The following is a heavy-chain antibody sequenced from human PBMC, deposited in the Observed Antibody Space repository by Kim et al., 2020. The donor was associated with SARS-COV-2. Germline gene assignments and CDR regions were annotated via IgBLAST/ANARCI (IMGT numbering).Heavy chain of an antibody. CDR2: ISSNGGGT. CDR3: ARGGTIFGVIQS. V-gene: IGHV3-64*01. J-gene: IGHJ5*02. Sequence: GGSLRLSCAASGFTFSNYAMNWVRQAPGKGLEYVSAISSNGGGTYYANAVKGRFSISRDNSKNTLYLQMGNLRAEDMAVYYCARGGTIFGVIQSWGQGTLVTVSS. D-gene: IGHD3-3*01. CDR1: GFTFSNYA.